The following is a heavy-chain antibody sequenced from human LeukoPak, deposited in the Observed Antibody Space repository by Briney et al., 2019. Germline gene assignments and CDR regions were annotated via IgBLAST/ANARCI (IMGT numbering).Heavy chain of an antibody. CDR3: ARGSGHYDFWSGYYRNWFDP. CDR1: GGSISSGGYY. Sequence: SETLSLTCTVSGGSISSGGYYWSWIREHPGKGLEWIGYIYYTESTYYNPTLKSRATISGDTSKNQFSLKLSSVTAADTAVYYCARGSGHYDFWSGYYRNWFDPWGQGTLVTVSS. J-gene: IGHJ5*02. D-gene: IGHD3-3*01. CDR2: IYYTEST. V-gene: IGHV4-31*03.